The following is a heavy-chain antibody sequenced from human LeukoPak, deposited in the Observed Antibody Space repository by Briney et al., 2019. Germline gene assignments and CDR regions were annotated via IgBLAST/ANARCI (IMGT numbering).Heavy chain of an antibody. CDR1: GYTFTSYY. CDR3: ARVFPANYEELDY. CDR2: INTNTGNP. V-gene: IGHV7-4-1*02. J-gene: IGHJ4*02. Sequence: GASVKVSCKASGYTFTSYYMHWVRQAPGRGLEWMGWINTNTGNPTYAQGFTGRFVFSLDTSVSTAYLQISSLKAEDTAVYYCARVFPANYEELDYWGQGTLVTVSS. D-gene: IGHD1-7*01.